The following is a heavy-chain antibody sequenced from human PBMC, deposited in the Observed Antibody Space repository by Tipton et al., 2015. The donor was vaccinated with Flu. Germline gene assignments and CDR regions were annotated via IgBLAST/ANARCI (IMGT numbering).Heavy chain of an antibody. D-gene: IGHD4-17*01. Sequence: RSLRLSCAASGFTFDAYAMYWVRQAPGKGLARVSGISWNGVNIDYVDSVRGRFTISRDNAKNSLYLQMNSLRVEDTALYYCAKAIDYGPSYYFDYWGQGTLVTVSS. J-gene: IGHJ4*02. CDR3: AKAIDYGPSYYFDY. V-gene: IGHV3-9*01. CDR2: ISWNGVNI. CDR1: GFTFDAYA.